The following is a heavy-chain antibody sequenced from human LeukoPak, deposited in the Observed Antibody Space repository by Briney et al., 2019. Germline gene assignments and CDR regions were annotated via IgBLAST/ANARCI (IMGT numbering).Heavy chain of an antibody. D-gene: IGHD3-16*01. Sequence: PSETLSLTCTVSDDSISGHYWGWVRQPPGKGLEWIGHIYSIGGPTCSPSLQSRVSISVDTSKNQFSLQLSSVTAADTAVYYCARRFRTGGNLHHDAYDIWGRGTVVAVSS. CDR1: DDSISGHY. CDR2: IYSIGGP. J-gene: IGHJ3*02. V-gene: IGHV4-4*09. CDR3: ARRFRTGGNLHHDAYDI.